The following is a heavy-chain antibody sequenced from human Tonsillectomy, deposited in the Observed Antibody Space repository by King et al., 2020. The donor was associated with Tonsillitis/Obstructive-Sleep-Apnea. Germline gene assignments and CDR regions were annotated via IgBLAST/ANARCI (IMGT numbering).Heavy chain of an antibody. Sequence: LQLQESGPGLVKPSETLSLTCTVSGGSISSSSYYWGWIRQPPGKGLEWIGSIYYSGSTYYNLSLKSRVTISVDTSKNQFSLKLSSVTAADTAVYYCAGLPQGYEFWSADSPYYYYYGMDVWGQGTTVTVAS. CDR1: GGSISSSSYY. CDR3: AGLPQGYEFWSADSPYYYYYGMDV. V-gene: IGHV4-39*01. D-gene: IGHD3-3*01. CDR2: IYYSGST. J-gene: IGHJ6*02.